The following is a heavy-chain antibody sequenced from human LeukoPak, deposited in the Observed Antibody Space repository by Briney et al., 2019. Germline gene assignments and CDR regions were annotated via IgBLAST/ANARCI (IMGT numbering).Heavy chain of an antibody. Sequence: GGSLRLSCAASGFTFSSYSMNRVRQAPGKGLEWVSYISSSSSTIYYADSVKGRFTISRDNAKNSLYLQMNSLRAEDTAVYYCARDENDIVATTSFDYWGQGTLVTVSS. J-gene: IGHJ4*02. D-gene: IGHD5-12*01. CDR2: ISSSSSTI. CDR3: ARDENDIVATTSFDY. CDR1: GFTFSSYS. V-gene: IGHV3-48*01.